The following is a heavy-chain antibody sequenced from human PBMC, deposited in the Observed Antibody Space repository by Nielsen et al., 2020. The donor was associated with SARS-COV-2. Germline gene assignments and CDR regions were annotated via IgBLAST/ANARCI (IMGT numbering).Heavy chain of an antibody. V-gene: IGHV3-11*06. D-gene: IGHD2-2*01. CDR3: ARDLEVGVVPAADY. CDR1: GFTFSDYY. J-gene: IGHJ4*02. CDR2: ISSSSSYT. Sequence: GSLRLSCAASGFTFSDYYMSWIRQAPGKGLEWVSYISSSSSYTNYADSVKGRFTISRDNAKNSLYLQMNSLRAEDTAVYYCARDLEVGVVPAADYWGQGTLVTVSS.